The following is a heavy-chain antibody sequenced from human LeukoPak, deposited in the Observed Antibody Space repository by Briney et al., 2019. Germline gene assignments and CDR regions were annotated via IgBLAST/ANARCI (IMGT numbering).Heavy chain of an antibody. Sequence: GGSLRLSCAASGFTFSSYWMSWVRQAPGKGLEWVANIRQDGSEKYYVDSVRGRFTISRDNAKNSLYLQMNSLRAEDTALYYCARDGGGPILYPPDYWGQGTLVTVSS. CDR3: ARDGGGPILYPPDY. J-gene: IGHJ4*02. D-gene: IGHD2-8*01. CDR2: IRQDGSEK. CDR1: GFTFSSYW. V-gene: IGHV3-7*03.